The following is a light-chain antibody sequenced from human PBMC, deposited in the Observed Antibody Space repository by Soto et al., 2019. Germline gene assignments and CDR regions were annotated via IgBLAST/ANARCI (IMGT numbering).Light chain of an antibody. CDR2: GAS. CDR3: QQYKSWPPIT. Sequence: EIVMTQSPASLSVSPVEGATLSGMASQRVSSNLAWYQQKPGQAPRLLIYGASNRATGIPARFSGSGSGTEFTPTISSLKSEDYAVYYCQQYKSWPPITLGQGTRLEIK. CDR1: QRVSSN. V-gene: IGKV3-15*01. J-gene: IGKJ5*01.